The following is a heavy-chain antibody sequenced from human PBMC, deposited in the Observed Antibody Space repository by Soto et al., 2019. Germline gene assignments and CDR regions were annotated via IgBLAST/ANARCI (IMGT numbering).Heavy chain of an antibody. CDR2: ISWDSGGI. V-gene: IGHV3-9*01. Sequence: EVQLVESGGGLVQPGRSLRLSCAASGFSLDDYAMHWVRQAPGKGLEWVSGISWDSGGIGYADSVKGRFTISRDNAKNSLYLEMNSLRAEDTALYYCAKIVVAGTGWFDPWGQGTLVTVSS. D-gene: IGHD6-19*01. J-gene: IGHJ5*02. CDR3: AKIVVAGTGWFDP. CDR1: GFSLDDYA.